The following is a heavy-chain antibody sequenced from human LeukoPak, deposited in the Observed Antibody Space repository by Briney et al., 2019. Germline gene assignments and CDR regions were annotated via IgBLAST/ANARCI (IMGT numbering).Heavy chain of an antibody. CDR1: GYTFTGYY. CDR2: INPNSGGT. CDR3: ATNLFPDYYDSSGYYYGH. Sequence: ASVKVSCKASGYTFTGYYMHWVRQAPGQGLEWMGWINPNSGGTNYAQKFQGRVTMTRDTSISTAYMELSSLRSEDTAVYYYATNLFPDYYDSSGYYYGHWGQGTLVTVSS. J-gene: IGHJ4*02. V-gene: IGHV1-2*02. D-gene: IGHD3-22*01.